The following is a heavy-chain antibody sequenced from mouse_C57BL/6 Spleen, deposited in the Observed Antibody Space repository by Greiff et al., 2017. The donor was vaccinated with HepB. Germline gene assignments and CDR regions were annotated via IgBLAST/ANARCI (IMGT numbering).Heavy chain of an antibody. CDR2: ISDGGSYT. J-gene: IGHJ1*03. Sequence: EVKLMESGGGLVKPGGSLKLSCAASGFTFSSYAMSWVRQTPEKRLEWVATISDGGSYTYYPDNVKGRFTISRDNAKNNLYLQMSHLKSEDTAMYYCARKYFDGWGTGTTVTVSS. CDR1: GFTFSSYA. V-gene: IGHV5-4*03. CDR3: ARKYFDG.